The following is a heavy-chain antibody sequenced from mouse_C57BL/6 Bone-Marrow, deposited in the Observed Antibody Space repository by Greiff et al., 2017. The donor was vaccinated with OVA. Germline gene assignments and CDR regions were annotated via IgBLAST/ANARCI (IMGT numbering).Heavy chain of an antibody. V-gene: IGHV5-17*01. Sequence: EVKLVESGGGLVKPGGSLKLSCAASGFTFSDYGMHWVRQAPEKGLEWVAYISSGSSTIYYADTVKGRFTISRDNAKNTLFLQMTSLMSEDTAMYYCARPYGYAMDYWGQGTSVTVSS. CDR1: GFTFSDYG. CDR3: ARPYGYAMDY. D-gene: IGHD1-1*02. CDR2: ISSGSSTI. J-gene: IGHJ4*01.